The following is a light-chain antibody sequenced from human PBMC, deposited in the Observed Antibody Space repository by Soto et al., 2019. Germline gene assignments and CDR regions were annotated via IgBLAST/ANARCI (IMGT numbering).Light chain of an antibody. Sequence: DIQMTPSPSTLSASVGDRVTITCRASQNISSWLAWYQDKPGKAPELLIYDASTLETGVPSRFSGSGSGTEFTLTISSLQPDDFATYYCQQYNNWPPWTFGQGTKVEIK. CDR1: QNISSW. V-gene: IGKV1-5*01. CDR3: QQYNNWPPWT. J-gene: IGKJ1*01. CDR2: DAS.